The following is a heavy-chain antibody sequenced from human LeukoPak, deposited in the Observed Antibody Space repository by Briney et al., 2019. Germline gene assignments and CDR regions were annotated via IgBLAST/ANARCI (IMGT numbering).Heavy chain of an antibody. CDR2: FDPEDGET. V-gene: IGHV1-24*01. Sequence: ASVKVSCKVSGYTLTELSMHWVRQAPGKGLEWMGGFDPEDGETIYAQKFQGRVTMTEDTSTDTAYMELRSLRSDDTAVYYCARGDDIVGAPDYWGQGTLVTVSS. CDR3: ARGDDIVGAPDY. CDR1: GYTLTELS. J-gene: IGHJ4*02. D-gene: IGHD1-26*01.